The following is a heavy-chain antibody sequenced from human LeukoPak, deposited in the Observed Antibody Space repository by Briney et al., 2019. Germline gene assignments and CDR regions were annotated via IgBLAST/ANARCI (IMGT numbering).Heavy chain of an antibody. CDR3: ARDQITMVRGVIIGSDYYGMDV. V-gene: IGHV3-7*01. Sequence: GGSLRLSCAASGFTFSSYWMSWVRQAPGKGLEWVANIKQDGSEKYYVDSVKGRFTISRDNAKNSLYLQMNSLRAEDTAVYNCARDQITMVRGVIIGSDYYGMDVWGQGTTVTVSS. J-gene: IGHJ6*02. CDR2: IKQDGSEK. D-gene: IGHD3-10*01. CDR1: GFTFSSYW.